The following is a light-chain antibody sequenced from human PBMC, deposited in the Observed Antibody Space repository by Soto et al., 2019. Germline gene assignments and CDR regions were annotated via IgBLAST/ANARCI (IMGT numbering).Light chain of an antibody. CDR2: WAS. V-gene: IGKV4-1*01. CDR1: QSVLYSSNNKNY. J-gene: IGKJ4*01. Sequence: DIVMTQSPDSLAVSLGERATINCKSSQSVLYSSNNKNYLAWYQQKPGQPPKLLIYWASTRESGVPDRFSGSGSGTDFTLTISSLQAEDVAFYYCQQYYSTPLTFGGGTKVEFK. CDR3: QQYYSTPLT.